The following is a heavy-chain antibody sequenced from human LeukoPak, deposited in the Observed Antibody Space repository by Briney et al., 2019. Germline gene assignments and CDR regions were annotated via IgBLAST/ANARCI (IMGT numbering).Heavy chain of an antibody. J-gene: IGHJ4*02. CDR3: ARHGSDSGYDYGRYYFDY. CDR1: GGSISSYY. D-gene: IGHD5-12*01. CDR2: IYYSGST. Sequence: PSETLSLTCTVSGGSISSYYWSWIRQPPGKGLEWIGYIYYSGSTNYNPSLKSRVTISVDTSKNQFSLKLSSVTVADTAVYYCARHGSDSGYDYGRYYFDYWGQGTLVTVSS. V-gene: IGHV4-59*08.